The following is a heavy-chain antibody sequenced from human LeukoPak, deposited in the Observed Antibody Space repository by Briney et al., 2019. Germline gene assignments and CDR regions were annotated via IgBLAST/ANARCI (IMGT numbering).Heavy chain of an antibody. V-gene: IGHV4-4*07. CDR2: IYTSGNT. Sequence: TSETLSLTCTVSGGSFSIYYWSWIRQPAGKGLEWIGRIYTSGNTYYNPSLKSRVTMSVDTSKNQFSLKLSSVTAADTAVYYCARETSQKGAHYMDVWGKGTTVTISS. J-gene: IGHJ6*03. CDR1: GGSFSIYY. CDR3: ARETSQKGAHYMDV. D-gene: IGHD3-16*01.